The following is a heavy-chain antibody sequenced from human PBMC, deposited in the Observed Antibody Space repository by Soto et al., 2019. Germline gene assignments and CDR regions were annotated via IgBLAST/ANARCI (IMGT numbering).Heavy chain of an antibody. Sequence: GASVKVSCNASGYIFSSHCIYWVRPAPGQGLQWMGIINPGGGRTAYAQKFQGRVTLTRDMSTSTVYMELTSLTYDDTAVYYCARDVSGPGATYVMDVWGQGTTVTVSS. J-gene: IGHJ6*02. V-gene: IGHV1-46*01. CDR3: ARDVSGPGATYVMDV. CDR2: INPGGGRT. D-gene: IGHD2-2*01. CDR1: GYIFSSHC.